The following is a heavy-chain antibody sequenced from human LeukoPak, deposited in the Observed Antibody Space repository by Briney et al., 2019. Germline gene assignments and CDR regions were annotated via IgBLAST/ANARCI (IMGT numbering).Heavy chain of an antibody. CDR1: GFTFSSYG. CDR3: ARVIAAVVWFDP. D-gene: IGHD6-13*01. Sequence: GGSLRLSCAASGFTFSSYGMHWVRQAPGKGLEWVAVIWYDGSNKYYADSVKGRFTISRDNSENTLYLQMNDLRPDDTAVYFCARVIAAVVWFDPRGHGTLVTVSS. V-gene: IGHV3-33*01. J-gene: IGHJ5*02. CDR2: IWYDGSNK.